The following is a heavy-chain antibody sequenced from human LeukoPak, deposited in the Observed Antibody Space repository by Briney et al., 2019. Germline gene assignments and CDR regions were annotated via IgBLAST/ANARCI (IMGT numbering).Heavy chain of an antibody. D-gene: IGHD1-26*01. CDR2: ISGNAGST. CDR1: GFTFRNYA. V-gene: IGHV3-23*01. Sequence: GGSLRLSCAASGFTFRNYAMSWVRRAPGKGLQWVSTISGNAGSTYYADSVKGRFTISRDNSKNTLYLQMNSLRAEDTAVYYCAREWELLSWGQGTLVTVSS. J-gene: IGHJ4*02. CDR3: AREWELLS.